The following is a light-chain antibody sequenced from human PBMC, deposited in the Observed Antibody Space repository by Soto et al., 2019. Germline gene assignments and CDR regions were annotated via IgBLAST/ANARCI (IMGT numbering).Light chain of an antibody. J-gene: IGKJ4*01. Sequence: EIVLTQSPATLSLSPGERTTLSCRASQSVGSYLAWYQQKAGQPPRLLIYDASYRATGIPARFSGSGSGTDFTLTISSLEPEDFAVYYCQQRRDWPLTFGGGTQVEIK. CDR1: QSVGSY. V-gene: IGKV3-11*01. CDR3: QQRRDWPLT. CDR2: DAS.